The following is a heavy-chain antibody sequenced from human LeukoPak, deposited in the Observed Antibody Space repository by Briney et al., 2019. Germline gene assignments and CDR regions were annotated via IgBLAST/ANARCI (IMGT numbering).Heavy chain of an antibody. CDR1: GGSFSGHS. Sequence: SETLSLTCAVYGGSFSGHSWSWIRQAPGKGLEWIGEISHTGTINYNPSLKSRVTISADTSKNQFSLKLSSVTAADTAVYYCARDGGSGKGYFDYWGQGTLVTVSS. J-gene: IGHJ4*02. CDR3: ARDGGSGKGYFDY. CDR2: ISHTGTI. D-gene: IGHD3-10*01. V-gene: IGHV4-34*01.